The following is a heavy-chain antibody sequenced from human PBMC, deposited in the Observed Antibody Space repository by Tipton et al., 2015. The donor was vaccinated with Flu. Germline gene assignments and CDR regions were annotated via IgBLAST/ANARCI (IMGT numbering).Heavy chain of an antibody. V-gene: IGHV3-7*01. CDR1: GFIFSDYW. J-gene: IGHJ4*02. Sequence: SLRLSCAASGFIFSDYWMAWVRQAPGKGLEWVANINEDGSTTYYLGSVRGRFTISRDNARNSAFLQMNSLRVEDTALYYCAIFKNPGHWGQGTLVTVSS. D-gene: IGHD2/OR15-2a*01. CDR2: INEDGSTT. CDR3: AIFKNPGH.